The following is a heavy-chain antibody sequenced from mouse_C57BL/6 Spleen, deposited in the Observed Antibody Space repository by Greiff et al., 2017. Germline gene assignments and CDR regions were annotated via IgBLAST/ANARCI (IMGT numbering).Heavy chain of an antibody. CDR2: ISSGSSTI. CDR3: ARRSNYVWFAY. V-gene: IGHV5-17*01. D-gene: IGHD2-5*01. J-gene: IGHJ3*01. CDR1: GFTFSDYG. Sequence: EVKVVESGGGLVKPGGSLKLSCAASGFTFSDYGMHWVRQAPEKGLAWVAYISSGSSTIYSADTVKGRFTFSRDNAKNTLFLQMTSLRSEDTDMYYCARRSNYVWFAYWGQGTLVTVSA.